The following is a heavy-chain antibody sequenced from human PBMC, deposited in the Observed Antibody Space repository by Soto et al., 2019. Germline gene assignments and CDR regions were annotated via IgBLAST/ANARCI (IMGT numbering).Heavy chain of an antibody. V-gene: IGHV3-49*04. D-gene: IGHD2-2*01. J-gene: IGHJ6*02. CDR2: IRSKAYGGTT. CDR3: MAHSPRYCSSTSRSKLYYYGMDV. Sequence: GGSLRLSCTASGFTFGDYAMSWVRQAPGKGLEWVGFIRSKAYGGTTEYAASVKGRFTISRDDSKSIAYLQMNSLKTEDTAVYYCMAHSPRYCSSTSRSKLYYYGMDVWGQGTTVTVSS. CDR1: GFTFGDYA.